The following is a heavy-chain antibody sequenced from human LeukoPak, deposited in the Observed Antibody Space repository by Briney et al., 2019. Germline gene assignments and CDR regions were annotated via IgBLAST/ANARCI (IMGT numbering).Heavy chain of an antibody. Sequence: SETLSLTCAVYGGSFSGYYWSWLRQPPGKGLEWIGEINHSGSTYYNPSLRSRITISLDRSKQKFSLKLTSVTAADTAVYFCARGAEYYAIWRGYAGYSDYWGQGISVTVSS. CDR3: ARGAEYYAIWRGYAGYSDY. D-gene: IGHD3-3*01. V-gene: IGHV4-34*01. CDR2: INHSGST. CDR1: GGSFSGYY. J-gene: IGHJ4*02.